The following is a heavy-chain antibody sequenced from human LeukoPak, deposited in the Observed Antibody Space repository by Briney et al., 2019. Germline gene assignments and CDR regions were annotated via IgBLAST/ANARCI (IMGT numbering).Heavy chain of an antibody. V-gene: IGHV4-59*01. Sequence: PSETLSLTCTVSSGSITSYYWNWIRRPPGKGLEWIGYIYYSGSTNYNPSLKSRVTISVDTSKNQFSLKLSSVTAADTAVYYCARGQGSGPTDWGQGTLVTVSS. CDR3: ARGQGSGPTD. D-gene: IGHD3-10*01. J-gene: IGHJ4*02. CDR1: SGSITSYY. CDR2: IYYSGST.